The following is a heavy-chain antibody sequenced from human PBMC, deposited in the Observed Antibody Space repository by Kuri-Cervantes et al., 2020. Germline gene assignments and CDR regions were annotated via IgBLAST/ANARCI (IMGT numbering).Heavy chain of an antibody. J-gene: IGHJ4*02. CDR1: GFTFSSYA. CDR2: ISYDGSNK. V-gene: IGHV3-30-3*01. D-gene: IGHD6-19*01. Sequence: GESLKISCAASGFTFSSYAMHWVRQAPGKGLEWVAVISYDGSNKYYADSVKGRCTISRDNSRNTLYLQMSSLRVEDTAVYYCARDGGGIGWRIDYWGQGILVTVSS. CDR3: ARDGGGIGWRIDY.